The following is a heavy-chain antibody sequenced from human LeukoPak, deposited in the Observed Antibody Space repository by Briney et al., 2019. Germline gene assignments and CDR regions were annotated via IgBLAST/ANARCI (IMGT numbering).Heavy chain of an antibody. CDR2: ITSSSSYI. J-gene: IGHJ6*03. Sequence: GGSLRLSCVASGFTFNTYNMNWVRQAPGKGLEWVSSITSSSSYIYYADSVKGRFTISRDNAKSSLYLQMNSLRDEDTAVYYCARDPYSGNYGDYYYYYMDVWGKGTTVTISS. D-gene: IGHD1-26*01. V-gene: IGHV3-21*01. CDR3: ARDPYSGNYGDYYYYYMDV. CDR1: GFTFNTYN.